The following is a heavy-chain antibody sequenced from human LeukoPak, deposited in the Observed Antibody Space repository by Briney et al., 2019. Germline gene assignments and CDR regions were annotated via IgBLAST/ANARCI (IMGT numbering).Heavy chain of an antibody. CDR2: ITSSSSYI. J-gene: IGHJ6*03. Sequence: GGSLRLSCVASGFTFNTYNMNWVRQAPGKGLEWVSSITSSSSYIYYADSVKGRFTISRDNAKSSLYLQMNSLRDEDTAVYYCARDPYSGNYGDYYYYYMDVWGKGTTVTISS. D-gene: IGHD1-26*01. V-gene: IGHV3-21*01. CDR3: ARDPYSGNYGDYYYYYMDV. CDR1: GFTFNTYN.